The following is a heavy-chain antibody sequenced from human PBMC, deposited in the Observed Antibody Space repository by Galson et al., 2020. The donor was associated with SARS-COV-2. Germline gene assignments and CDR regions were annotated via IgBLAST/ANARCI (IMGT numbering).Heavy chain of an antibody. Sequence: GGSLRLSCAASGFTFSSYTMNWVRQVPGKGLEWVANIKHDGSEKYYVDSVKGRFTISRDNPKNLLYLQMNNLRVEDTAVYHCARVDCSGGSCYPGNYWGQGTLGTVSS. V-gene: IGHV3-7*03. J-gene: IGHJ4*02. CDR2: IKHDGSEK. D-gene: IGHD2-15*01. CDR3: ARVDCSGGSCYPGNY. CDR1: GFTFSSYT.